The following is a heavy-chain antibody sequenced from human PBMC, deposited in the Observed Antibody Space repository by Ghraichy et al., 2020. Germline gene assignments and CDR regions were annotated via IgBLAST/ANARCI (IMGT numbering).Heavy chain of an antibody. CDR2: ISYDGSNK. V-gene: IGHV3-30-3*01. J-gene: IGHJ6*02. CDR1: GFTFSSYA. CDR3: ARIAGGSTSERPFGYYYYYGMDV. Sequence: GGSLRLSCAASGFTFSSYAMHWVRQAPGKGLEWVAVISYDGSNKYYADSVKGRFTISRDNSKNTLYLQMNSLRAEDTAVYYCARIAGGSTSERPFGYYYYYGMDVWGQGTTVTVSS. D-gene: IGHD2-2*01.